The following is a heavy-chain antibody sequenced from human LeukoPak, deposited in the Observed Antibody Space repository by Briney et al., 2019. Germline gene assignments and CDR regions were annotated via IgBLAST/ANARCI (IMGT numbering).Heavy chain of an antibody. J-gene: IGHJ5*01. CDR2: ISAYNGNT. CDR3: ARDHSYGLRATATGYNWFDS. Sequence: ASVKVSCKASGYTFTSYGISWVRQAPGQGLEWMGWISAYNGNTNYAQKLQGRVTMTTDTSTSTAYMELSNLITEDPAVYYCARDHSYGLRATATGYNWFDSWGQGTLVTVSS. CDR1: GYTFTSYG. D-gene: IGHD5-18*01. V-gene: IGHV1-18*01.